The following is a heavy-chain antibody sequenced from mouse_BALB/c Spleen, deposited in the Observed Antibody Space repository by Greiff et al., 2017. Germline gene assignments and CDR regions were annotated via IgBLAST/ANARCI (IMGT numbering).Heavy chain of an antibody. J-gene: IGHJ4*01. D-gene: IGHD4-1*01. Sequence: VQGVESGPGLVAPSQSLSITCTVSGFSLTSYGVHWVRQPPGKGLEWLGVIWAGGSTNYNSALMSRLSISKDNSKSQVFLKMNSLQTDDTAMYYCARDPGTGRAMDYWGQGTSVTVSS. CDR3: ARDPGTGRAMDY. V-gene: IGHV2-9*02. CDR2: IWAGGST. CDR1: GFSLTSYG.